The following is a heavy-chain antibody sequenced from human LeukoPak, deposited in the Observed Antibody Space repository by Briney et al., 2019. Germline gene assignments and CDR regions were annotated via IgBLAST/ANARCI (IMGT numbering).Heavy chain of an antibody. V-gene: IGHV3-21*01. CDR3: ARSAAGTYY. CDR1: GSTFNVYT. Sequence: GGSLRLSCAASGSTFNVYTMHWVRQAPGKGLEWVSSISSSSSYKYYTDSVKGRFTISRDNAKNSLYLQMNSLRAEDTAVYYCARSAAGTYYWGQGTLVTVSS. J-gene: IGHJ4*02. D-gene: IGHD1-1*01. CDR2: ISSSSSYK.